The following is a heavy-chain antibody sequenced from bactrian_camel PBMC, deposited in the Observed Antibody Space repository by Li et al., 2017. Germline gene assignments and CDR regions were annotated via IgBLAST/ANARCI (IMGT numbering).Heavy chain of an antibody. J-gene: IGHJ4*01. D-gene: IGHD2*01. Sequence: QVQLVESGGGLAHSGGSLRLSCAASGFAFNVWWLYWVRQAPGKGPEWISSIVSGGGSTTYYADSVKGRFIISRDNALETLYLQMNNLKLEDSAMYYCAVGAGGNCLGRITQFNVKGQGTQVTVS. V-gene: IGHV3S1*01. CDR1: GFAFNVWW. CDR2: IVSGGGSTT.